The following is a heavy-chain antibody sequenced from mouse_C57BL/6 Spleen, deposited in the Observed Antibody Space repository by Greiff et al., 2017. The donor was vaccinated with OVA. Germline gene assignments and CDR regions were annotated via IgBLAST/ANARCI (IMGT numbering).Heavy chain of an antibody. CDR3: ARPAPFYGGRTRWYYFDD. V-gene: IGHV2-6*03. Sequence: VKLMESGPGLVAPSQSLSITCTVSGFSLTSYGVHWVRQPPGKGLEWLVVIWSDGSTTYYSALISRQSISKDNSKSQDFLKMNSLQTDDTAMYYCARPAPFYGGRTRWYYFDDWGPGTTLTVSS. D-gene: IGHD1-1*01. CDR1: GFSLTSYG. J-gene: IGHJ2*01. CDR2: IWSDGST.